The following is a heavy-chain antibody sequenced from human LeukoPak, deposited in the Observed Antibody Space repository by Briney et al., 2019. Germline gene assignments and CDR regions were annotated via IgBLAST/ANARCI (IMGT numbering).Heavy chain of an antibody. J-gene: IGHJ4*02. Sequence: AGSLRLSCAASGFTFSSFDMSWVSQAPGKGPDWVSAIGGIGDRTYYADSVKGRFTISRDNSKNTLYLQMNSLRVEDSAVYYCAKDFRSGRYYRPDQWGQGTLVSVSS. V-gene: IGHV3-23*01. D-gene: IGHD3-10*01. CDR1: GFTFSSFD. CDR2: IGGIGDRT. CDR3: AKDFRSGRYYRPDQ.